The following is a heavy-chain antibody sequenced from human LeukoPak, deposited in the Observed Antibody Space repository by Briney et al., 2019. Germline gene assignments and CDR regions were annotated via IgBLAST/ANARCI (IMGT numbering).Heavy chain of an antibody. J-gene: IGHJ4*02. CDR3: ARDRSGFYSIDQ. CDR2: ISGSGGST. V-gene: IGHV3-23*01. CDR1: GFTFSSYP. D-gene: IGHD5-12*01. Sequence: PGGSLRLSCAASGFTFSSYPMSWVRQAPGKGLEWVSAISGSGGSTYYADSVKGRFTISRDNSKNTLYLQMNSLRAEDTAVYYCARDRSGFYSIDQWGQGTLVTVSP.